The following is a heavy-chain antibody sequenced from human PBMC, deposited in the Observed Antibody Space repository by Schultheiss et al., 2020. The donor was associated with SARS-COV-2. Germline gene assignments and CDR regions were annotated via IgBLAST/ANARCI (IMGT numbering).Heavy chain of an antibody. V-gene: IGHV1-2*02. Sequence: ASVKVSCKASGYTFTGYYMHWVRQAPGQGLEWMGWINPNSGGTNYAQKFQGRVTMTRDTSISTAYMELSRLRSDDTAVYYCATVPSSSWYRFDYWGQGTLVTVSS. CDR3: ATVPSSSWYRFDY. D-gene: IGHD6-13*01. J-gene: IGHJ4*02. CDR2: INPNSGGT. CDR1: GYTFTGYY.